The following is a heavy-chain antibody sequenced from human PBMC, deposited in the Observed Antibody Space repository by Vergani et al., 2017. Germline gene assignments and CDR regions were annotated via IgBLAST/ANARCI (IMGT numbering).Heavy chain of an antibody. D-gene: IGHD3/OR15-3a*01. V-gene: IGHV4-39*01. CDR3: ARGQTGCSRDWSTYFFYMDV. CDR1: ADSISSGSYY. Sequence: QLQLQQSGPGLVKPSETLFLTCTVSADSISSGSYYWGWIRQPPGKSLEWIGSIYYSGLTYYNPSLKSRVAISVDTSKNQFSLKVTSVTAADTAVYFCARGQTGCSRDWSTYFFYMDVWGKGTTVTVSS. J-gene: IGHJ6*03. CDR2: IYYSGLT.